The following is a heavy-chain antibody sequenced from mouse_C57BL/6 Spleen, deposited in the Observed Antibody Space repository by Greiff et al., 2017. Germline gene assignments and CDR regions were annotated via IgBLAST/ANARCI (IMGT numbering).Heavy chain of an antibody. CDR3: ASYDYDEGWFAY. CDR2: ISDGGSYT. Sequence: EVQVVESGGGLVKPGGSLKLSCAASGFTFSSYAMSWVRQTPEKRLEWVATISDGGSYTYYPDNVKGRFTISRDNAKNNLYLQMSHLKSEDTAMYYCASYDYDEGWFAYWGQGTLVTVSA. CDR1: GFTFSSYA. D-gene: IGHD2-4*01. J-gene: IGHJ3*01. V-gene: IGHV5-4*01.